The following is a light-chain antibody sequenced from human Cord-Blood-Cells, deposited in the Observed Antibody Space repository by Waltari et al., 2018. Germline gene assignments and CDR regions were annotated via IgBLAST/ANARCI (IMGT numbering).Light chain of an antibody. CDR1: SSDVGGYNY. J-gene: IGLJ1*01. Sequence: QSALTQPASVSGSPGQSITISCTGTSSDVGGYNYVSWYQQHPGKAPKLMIYEVSNRPSGVSNRFSGSKSCNMASLTISGLQAEDEADYYCSSYTSSSTYVFGTGTKVTVL. CDR3: SSYTSSSTYV. V-gene: IGLV2-14*01. CDR2: EVS.